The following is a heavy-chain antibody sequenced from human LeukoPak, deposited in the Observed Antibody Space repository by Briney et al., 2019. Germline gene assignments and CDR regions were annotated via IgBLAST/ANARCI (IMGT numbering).Heavy chain of an antibody. D-gene: IGHD3-22*01. CDR2: INPSGGST. V-gene: IGHV1-46*01. J-gene: IGHJ4*02. CDR3: ARAPHGVTMIVVASYFDY. Sequence: PLASVKVSCKASGGTFSSYAISWVRQAPGQGLEWMGIINPSGGSTSYAQKFQGRVTMTRDTSTSTVYMELSSLRSEDTAVYYCARAPHGVTMIVVASYFDYWGQGTLVTVSS. CDR1: GGTFSSYA.